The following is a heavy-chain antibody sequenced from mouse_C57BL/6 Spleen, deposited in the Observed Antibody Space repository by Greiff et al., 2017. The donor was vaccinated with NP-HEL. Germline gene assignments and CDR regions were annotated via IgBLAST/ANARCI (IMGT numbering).Heavy chain of an antibody. CDR2: IYPGSGST. J-gene: IGHJ3*01. D-gene: IGHD1-1*01. CDR3: ASSRNYGSSYWFAY. Sequence: VQLQQSGAELVKPGASVKMSCKASGYTFTSYWITWVKQRPGQGLEWIGDIYPGSGSTNYNEKFKSKATLTVDTSSSTAYMQLSSLTSEDSAVYYCASSRNYGSSYWFAYWGQGTLVTVSA. CDR1: GYTFTSYW. V-gene: IGHV1-55*01.